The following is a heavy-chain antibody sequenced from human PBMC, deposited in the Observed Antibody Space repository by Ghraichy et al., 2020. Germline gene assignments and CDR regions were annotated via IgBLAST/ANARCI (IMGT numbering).Heavy chain of an antibody. Sequence: SVKVSCKASGGTFSSYAISWVRQAPGQGLEWMGGIIPIFGTANYAQKFQGRVTITADESTSTAYMELSSLRSEDTAVYYCARVEYSSSPEDYYYYYGMDVWGQGTTVTVSS. CDR1: GGTFSSYA. D-gene: IGHD6-6*01. CDR3: ARVEYSSSPEDYYYYYGMDV. CDR2: IIPIFGTA. J-gene: IGHJ6*02. V-gene: IGHV1-69*13.